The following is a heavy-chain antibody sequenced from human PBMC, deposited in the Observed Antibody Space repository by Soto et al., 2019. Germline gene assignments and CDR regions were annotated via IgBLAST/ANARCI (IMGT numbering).Heavy chain of an antibody. J-gene: IGHJ4*02. CDR1: GGTFSSYA. CDR3: ARLQSSFMNYDILTGYKTDTEDYYFDY. Sequence: GASVKVSCKASGGTFSSYAISWVRQAPGQGLEWMGGIIPIFGTANYAQKFQGRVTITADKSTSTAYMELSSLRSEDTAVYYCARLQSSFMNYDILTGYKTDTEDYYFDYWGQGTLVP. V-gene: IGHV1-69*06. CDR2: IIPIFGTA. D-gene: IGHD3-9*01.